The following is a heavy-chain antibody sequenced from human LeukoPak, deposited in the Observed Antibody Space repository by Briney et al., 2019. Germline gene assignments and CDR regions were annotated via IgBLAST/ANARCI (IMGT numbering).Heavy chain of an antibody. CDR2: ISPNSADT. V-gene: IGHV1-2*02. D-gene: IGHD1-26*01. Sequence: ASVKVSCKASGYTFTGYYMHWVRQAPGQGLEWMGWISPNSADTHYAQKIQGRVTMTGDTSISTAYMELSRLRSDDTAVYYCARGGLSGSYYVDYWGQGTLVTVSS. CDR1: GYTFTGYY. J-gene: IGHJ4*02. CDR3: ARGGLSGSYYVDY.